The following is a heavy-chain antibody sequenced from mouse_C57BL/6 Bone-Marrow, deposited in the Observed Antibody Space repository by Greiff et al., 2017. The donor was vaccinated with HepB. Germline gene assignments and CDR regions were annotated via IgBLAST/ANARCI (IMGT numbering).Heavy chain of an antibody. Sequence: VQLQQSGAELVMPGASVKLSCKASGYTFTSYWMHWVKQRPGQGLEWIGEIDPSDSYTNYNQKFKGKSTLTVDKSSSTAYMQLSSLTSEDSAVYYCARSLGAWFAYWGQGTRVTVSA. CDR2: IDPSDSYT. D-gene: IGHD4-1*01. V-gene: IGHV1-69*01. CDR3: ARSLGAWFAY. CDR1: GYTFTSYW. J-gene: IGHJ3*01.